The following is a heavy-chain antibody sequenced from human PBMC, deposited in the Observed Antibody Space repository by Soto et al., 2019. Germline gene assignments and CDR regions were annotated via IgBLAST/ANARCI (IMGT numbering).Heavy chain of an antibody. V-gene: IGHV1-18*01. J-gene: IGHJ6*02. D-gene: IGHD5-12*01. Sequence: ASVKVSCKASGYTFTRSGISWVRQAPGQGPEWMGWISSYNGDTNYAQTFQGRVAMTTDTSTSTAYMELRSLRPDDTAVYYCARGGVAPYYYYGMDVWGQGTPVTVSS. CDR2: ISSYNGDT. CDR1: GYTFTRSG. CDR3: ARGGVAPYYYYGMDV.